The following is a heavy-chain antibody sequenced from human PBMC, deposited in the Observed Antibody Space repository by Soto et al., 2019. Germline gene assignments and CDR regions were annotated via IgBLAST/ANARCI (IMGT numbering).Heavy chain of an antibody. Sequence: SETLSLTCTVSGGSINTFCWSWVRQPAGKGLEWIGRIFSSGSTSFNPSLESRVAMSVDTSKNHFSLNLSSVTAADMAVYYCAREGSYSAYNFAHGIQLWSFDFWGQGALVTVSS. D-gene: IGHD5-12*01. J-gene: IGHJ4*02. CDR3: AREGSYSAYNFAHGIQLWSFDF. CDR1: GGSINTFC. V-gene: IGHV4-4*07. CDR2: IFSSGST.